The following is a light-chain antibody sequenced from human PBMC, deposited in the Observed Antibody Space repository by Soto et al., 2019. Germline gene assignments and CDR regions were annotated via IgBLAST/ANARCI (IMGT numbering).Light chain of an antibody. V-gene: IGKV2-28*01. Sequence: DLVMTQSQLSLPVTPGEPASISCRSSQSLLHRNGYNYLDWYLQKPGQSPQLLIYLGSNRASGVPDRVSGSGSGTDFTLTISRVEAEDVGVYYCMQALQSPTFGGGTKVDIK. CDR1: QSLLHRNGYNY. CDR3: MQALQSPT. CDR2: LGS. J-gene: IGKJ4*01.